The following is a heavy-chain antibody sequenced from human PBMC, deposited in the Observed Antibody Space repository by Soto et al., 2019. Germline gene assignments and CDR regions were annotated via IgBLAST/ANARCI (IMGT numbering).Heavy chain of an antibody. J-gene: IGHJ4*02. D-gene: IGHD3-22*01. CDR3: AKEVRSMIVVVITSFDY. V-gene: IGHV3-23*01. Sequence: GGSLRLSCAASGFTLSRYAMSGVRQAPGKGLEWVSAISGSGGSTYYADSVKGRFTISRDNSKNTLYLQMNSLRAEDTAVYYCAKEVRSMIVVVITSFDYWGQGTLVTVSS. CDR1: GFTLSRYA. CDR2: ISGSGGST.